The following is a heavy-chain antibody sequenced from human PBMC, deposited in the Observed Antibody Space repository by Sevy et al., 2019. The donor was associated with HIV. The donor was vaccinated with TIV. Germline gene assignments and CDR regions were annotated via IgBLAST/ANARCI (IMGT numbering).Heavy chain of an antibody. J-gene: IGHJ4*02. CDR3: ATGREYYNDNSGYFDY. Sequence: ASVKVSCKVSGYTLTQLSMHWVRQAPGKGLEWMGGFDPEDGKTIYAQKFQGRLTMTEDTSTDTAYTQLSSLRSEDTAVYYCATGREYYNDNSGYFDYWGQGTLVTVSS. V-gene: IGHV1-24*01. D-gene: IGHD3-22*01. CDR2: FDPEDGKT. CDR1: GYTLTQLS.